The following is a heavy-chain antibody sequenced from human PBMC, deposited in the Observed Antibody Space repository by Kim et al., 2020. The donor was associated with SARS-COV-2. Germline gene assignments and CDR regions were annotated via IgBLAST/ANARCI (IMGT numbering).Heavy chain of an antibody. V-gene: IGHV3-7*01. CDR2: IKEDGSEI. D-gene: IGHD3-3*02. CDR3: VKTRALDI. J-gene: IGHJ3*02. Sequence: GGSLSLSCAASGFSISSSWMPWVRQAPGKGLEWVANIKEDGSEIYYADSVKGRFTISRDNAKKSLYPQMHSLRAEDTAADYCVKTRALDILGQGTMVTV. CDR1: GFSISSSW.